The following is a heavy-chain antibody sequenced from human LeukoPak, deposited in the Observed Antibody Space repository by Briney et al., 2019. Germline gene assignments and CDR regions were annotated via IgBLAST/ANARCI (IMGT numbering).Heavy chain of an antibody. CDR3: ARDGRVFVVPSI. D-gene: IGHD2-2*01. Sequence: GGSLRLSCAASGFTFSTYWMSWVRQAPGKGLEWVATIKQDGTEKYYMDSVKGRFTISRDNAKNSLYLQMNSLRAEDTAVYYCARDGRVFVVPSIWGQGTPVTASS. V-gene: IGHV3-7*01. CDR1: GFTFSTYW. J-gene: IGHJ4*02. CDR2: IKQDGTEK.